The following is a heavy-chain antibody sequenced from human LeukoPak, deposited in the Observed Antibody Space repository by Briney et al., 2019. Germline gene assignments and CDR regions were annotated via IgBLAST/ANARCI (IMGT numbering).Heavy chain of an antibody. CDR2: ISAYNGNT. CDR3: ARARWELPPSGWFDP. J-gene: IGHJ5*02. V-gene: IGHV1-18*01. CDR1: GYTLTSYG. D-gene: IGHD1-26*01. Sequence: GASVKVSCKASGYTLTSYGISWVRQAPGQGLEWMGWISAYNGNTNYAQKLQGRVTMTTDTSTSTAYMELRSLRSDNTAVYYCARARWELPPSGWFDPWGQGTLVTVSS.